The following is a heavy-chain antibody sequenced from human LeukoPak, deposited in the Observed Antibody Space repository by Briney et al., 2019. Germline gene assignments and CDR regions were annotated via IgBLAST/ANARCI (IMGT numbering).Heavy chain of an antibody. CDR2: ISDTGGTT. D-gene: IGHD2-2*02. J-gene: IGHJ5*02. CDR3: AKEVVVVPAAIPNWFDP. CDR1: GFTFSNYG. V-gene: IGHV3-23*01. Sequence: GGSLRLSCAASGFTFSNYGMSWVRQAPGKGLEWVSGISDTGGTTHYADSVKGRFTISRDKSKNTLSLQMKSLRAEDTAVYYCAKEVVVVPAAIPNWFDPWGQGTLVTVSS.